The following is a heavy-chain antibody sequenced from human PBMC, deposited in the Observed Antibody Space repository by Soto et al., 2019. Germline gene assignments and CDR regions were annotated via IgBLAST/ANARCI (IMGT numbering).Heavy chain of an antibody. J-gene: IGHJ5*02. Sequence: PSETLSLTCSVSGVSISSSSYYWGWIRQPPGKGLEWIGSIYYSGTTFHNPSLKSRVSISVDTSKNHFSLKLSSVTAADTAVYYCARDRTEFGSYGRSYNWFDPWGQGTLVTVSS. CDR1: GVSISSSSYY. CDR3: ARDRTEFGSYGRSYNWFDP. D-gene: IGHD5-18*01. V-gene: IGHV4-39*02. CDR2: IYYSGTT.